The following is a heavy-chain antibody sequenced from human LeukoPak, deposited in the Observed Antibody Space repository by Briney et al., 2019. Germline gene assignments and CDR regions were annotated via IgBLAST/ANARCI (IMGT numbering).Heavy chain of an antibody. CDR3: AKDKGGNYYGSGSLNR. V-gene: IGHV3-30*02. Sequence: GGSLRLSCAASGFTFSSYGMHWARQAPGKGLEWVAFIRYDGSNKYYADSVKGRFTISRDNSKNTLYLQMNSLRAEDTAVYYCAKDKGGNYYGSGSLNRWGQGTLVTVSS. D-gene: IGHD3-10*01. CDR2: IRYDGSNK. J-gene: IGHJ4*02. CDR1: GFTFSSYG.